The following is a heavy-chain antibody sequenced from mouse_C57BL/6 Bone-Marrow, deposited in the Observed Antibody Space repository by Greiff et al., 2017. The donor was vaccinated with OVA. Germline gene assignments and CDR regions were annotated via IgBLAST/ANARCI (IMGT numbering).Heavy chain of an antibody. CDR3: ARCYYGYDRFAY. D-gene: IGHD2-2*01. V-gene: IGHV1-81*01. J-gene: IGHJ3*01. Sequence: VQVVESGAELARPGASVKLSCKASGYTFTSYGISWVKQRTGQGLEWIGEIYPRSGNTYYNEKFKGKATLTADKSSSTAYMELRSLTSEDSAVYFCARCYYGYDRFAYWGQGTLVTVSA. CDR2: IYPRSGNT. CDR1: GYTFTSYG.